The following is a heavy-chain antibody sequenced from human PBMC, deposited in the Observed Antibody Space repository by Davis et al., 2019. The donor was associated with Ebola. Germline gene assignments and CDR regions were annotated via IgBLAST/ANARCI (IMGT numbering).Heavy chain of an antibody. D-gene: IGHD6-19*01. J-gene: IGHJ3*02. Sequence: AASVKVSCKTSGFTFTNSAVQWVRQTRGQRLEWIGWIVVGSGNKNFAQKFQERLTITRDMSTSTAYLELSSLRSEDTAVYYRAADGNMRAVAGIFDIWGQGTMVTVSS. CDR2: IVVGSGNK. V-gene: IGHV1-58*01. CDR3: AADGNMRAVAGIFDI. CDR1: GFTFTNSA.